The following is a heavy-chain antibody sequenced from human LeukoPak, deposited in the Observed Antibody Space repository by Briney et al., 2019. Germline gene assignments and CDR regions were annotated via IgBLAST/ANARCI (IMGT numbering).Heavy chain of an antibody. V-gene: IGHV1-2*02. CDR1: GYTFTGYY. CDR3: ARVGYYGDDAFDI. J-gene: IGHJ3*02. Sequence: ASVKVSCKASGYTFTGYYMHWVRQAPGQGLEWMGWINPNSGGTNYAQKFQGRVTMTRDTSISTAYMELSSLRSEDTAVYYCARVGYYGDDAFDIWGQGTMVTVSS. D-gene: IGHD3-10*01. CDR2: INPNSGGT.